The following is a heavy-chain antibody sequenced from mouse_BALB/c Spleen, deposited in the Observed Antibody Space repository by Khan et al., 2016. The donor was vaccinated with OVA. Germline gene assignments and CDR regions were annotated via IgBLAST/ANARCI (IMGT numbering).Heavy chain of an antibody. V-gene: IGHV2-9*02. J-gene: IGHJ1*01. CDR1: GFSLTNYG. D-gene: IGHD2-1*01. Sequence: QVQLQQSGPAMVAPSQSLSITCTVSGFSLTNYGVHWVRQPPGKGLEWLGLIWAGGRTNYNSALMSRLSISKDNSKSQVFLKMNSLQADDTAIYYCARFFGNYGWYFDVWGAGTTVTVSS. CDR2: IWAGGRT. CDR3: ARFFGNYGWYFDV.